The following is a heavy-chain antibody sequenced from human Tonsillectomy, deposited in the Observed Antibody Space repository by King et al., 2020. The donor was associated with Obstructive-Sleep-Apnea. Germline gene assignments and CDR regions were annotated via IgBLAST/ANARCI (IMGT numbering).Heavy chain of an antibody. V-gene: IGHV4-39*07. D-gene: IGHD6-19*01. CDR2: IYYSGNT. CDR1: GGSISSSSYY. CDR3: ARDSEAVAVPYGMDV. J-gene: IGHJ6*02. Sequence: QLQESGPGLVKPSETLSLTCTVSGGSISSSSYYWGWIRQPPGKGLEWIGSIYYSGNTYYNPSLKSRVTISVDTSKNQFSLKLTSVTAADTAVYYCARDSEAVAVPYGMDVWGQGTTVTVSS.